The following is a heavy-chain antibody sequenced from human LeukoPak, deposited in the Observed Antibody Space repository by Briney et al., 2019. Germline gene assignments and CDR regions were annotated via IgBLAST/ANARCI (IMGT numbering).Heavy chain of an antibody. V-gene: IGHV4-59*08. CDR2: IYYSGRT. D-gene: IGHD6-13*01. CDR1: GGSISSYY. Sequence: PSETLSLTCTVSGGSISSYYWSWIRQPPGEGLEWIGYIYYSGRTNYKPPLKSRVTISVDTSKNQFSLKLSSVTAADTAVYYCARSSIAAAGKFDYWGQGTLVTVSS. J-gene: IGHJ4*02. CDR3: ARSSIAAAGKFDY.